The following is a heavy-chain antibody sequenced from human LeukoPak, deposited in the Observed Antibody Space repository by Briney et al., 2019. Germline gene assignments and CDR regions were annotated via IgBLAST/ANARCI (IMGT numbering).Heavy chain of an antibody. V-gene: IGHV3-48*01. D-gene: IGHD4-17*01. Sequence: GGSLRLSCAASGFIFTSYSMNWVRQAPGKGLEWVSYISSSSSTIYYADSVKGRFTISRDNAKNSLYLQMNSLRAEDTAVYYCARQRAGFTVTTSDYWGQGTLVTVPS. CDR3: ARQRAGFTVTTSDY. CDR1: GFIFTSYS. J-gene: IGHJ4*02. CDR2: ISSSSSTI.